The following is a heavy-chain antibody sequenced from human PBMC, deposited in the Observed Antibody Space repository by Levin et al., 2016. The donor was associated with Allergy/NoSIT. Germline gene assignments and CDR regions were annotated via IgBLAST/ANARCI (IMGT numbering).Heavy chain of an antibody. CDR3: ARGGKVPHRYFDL. V-gene: IGHV4-34*01. D-gene: IGHD3-10*01. CDR2: INHSGST. J-gene: IGHJ2*01. Sequence: SETLSLTCAVYGGSFSGYYWSWIRQPPGKGLEWIGEINHSGSTNYNPSLKSRVTISVDTSKNQFSLKLNSVTAADTAVYYCARGGKVPHRYFDLWGRGTLVTVSS. CDR1: GGSFSGYY.